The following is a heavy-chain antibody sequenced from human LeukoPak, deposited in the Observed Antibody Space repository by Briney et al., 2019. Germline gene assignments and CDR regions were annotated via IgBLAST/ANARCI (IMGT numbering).Heavy chain of an antibody. CDR2: INHSGST. V-gene: IGHV4-39*07. D-gene: IGHD4-17*01. J-gene: IGHJ4*02. CDR1: GGSISSSTYY. Sequence: SETLSLTCTVSGGSISSSTYYWGWIRQPPGKGLEWIGEINHSGSTNYNPSLKSRVTISVDTSKNQFSLKLSSVTAADTAVYYCARGLSLSSVTVTTGNYYFDYWGQGTLVTVSS. CDR3: ARGLSLSSVTVTTGNYYFDY.